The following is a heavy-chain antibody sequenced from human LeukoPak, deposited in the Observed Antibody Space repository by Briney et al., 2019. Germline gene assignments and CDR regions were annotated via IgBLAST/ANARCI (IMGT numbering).Heavy chain of an antibody. V-gene: IGHV4-61*02. Sequence: PSETLSLTCTVSGGSISSGSYYWSWIRQPAGKGLEWIGRIYTSGSTNYNPSLKSRVTISVDTSKNQFSLKLSSVTAADTAVYYCAREQYNWNDATPSYFDYWGQGTLVTVSS. D-gene: IGHD1-20*01. J-gene: IGHJ4*02. CDR2: IYTSGST. CDR3: AREQYNWNDATPSYFDY. CDR1: GGSISSGSYY.